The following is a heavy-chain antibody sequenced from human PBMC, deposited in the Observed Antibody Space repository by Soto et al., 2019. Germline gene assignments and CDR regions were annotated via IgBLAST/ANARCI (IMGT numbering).Heavy chain of an antibody. J-gene: IGHJ4*02. V-gene: IGHV4-30-2*01. CDR3: ARSIAAANYYFDY. CDR1: GGSISSGGYS. D-gene: IGHD6-13*01. CDR2: IYHSGST. Sequence: SETLSLTCAVSGGSISSGGYSWSWIRQPPGKGLEWIGYIYHSGSTYYNPSLKSRATISVDRSKNQFSLKLSSVTAADTAVYYCARSIAAANYYFDYWGQGTLVTVSS.